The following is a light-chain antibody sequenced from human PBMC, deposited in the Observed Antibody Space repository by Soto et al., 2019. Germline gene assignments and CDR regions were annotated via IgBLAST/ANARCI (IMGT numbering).Light chain of an antibody. J-gene: IGLJ3*02. CDR2: EGN. V-gene: IGLV2-23*01. CDR1: SSDVGNYNL. CDR3: CSYAGSRIWV. Sequence: QSALTQPASVSGSPGQSITISCTGTSSDVGNYNLVSWYQQHPGKAPKLMIYEGNKRPSGVSNRFSGSKSGNTASLTISGLQAEDEADYYCCSYAGSRIWVFGGGTKLTVL.